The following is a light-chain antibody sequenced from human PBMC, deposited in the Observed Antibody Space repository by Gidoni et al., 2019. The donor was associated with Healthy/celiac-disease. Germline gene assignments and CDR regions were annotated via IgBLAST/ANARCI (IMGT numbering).Light chain of an antibody. J-gene: IGKJ2*01. CDR3: QQYNSYPYT. CDR2: KAS. V-gene: IGKV1-5*03. Sequence: DIEMAKSPSTLSASVGDRVTITCRASLSISSWLAWYQQKQGKAPKLLIYKASSLESGVPSRFSGSGSGTELTLSIISLQPDDFATYYRQQYNSYPYTFXQXTKLEIK. CDR1: LSISSW.